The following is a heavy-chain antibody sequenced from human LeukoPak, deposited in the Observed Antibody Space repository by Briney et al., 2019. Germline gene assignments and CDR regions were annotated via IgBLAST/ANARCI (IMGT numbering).Heavy chain of an antibody. J-gene: IGHJ5*02. D-gene: IGHD6-13*01. CDR3: ARGGSSQNWFDP. CDR2: INHSGST. CDR1: GGSFSGYY. V-gene: IGHV4-34*01. Sequence: PSETLSLTCAVYGGSFSGYYWSWIRQPPGKGLEWIGEINHSGSTNYNPSLKSRVTISVDTSKNQFSLKLSSVTAAGTAVYYCARGGSSQNWFDPWGQGTLVTVSS.